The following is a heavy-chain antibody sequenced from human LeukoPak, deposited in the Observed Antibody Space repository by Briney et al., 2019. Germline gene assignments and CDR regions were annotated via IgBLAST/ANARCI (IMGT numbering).Heavy chain of an antibody. J-gene: IGHJ6*02. CDR1: GYTFTSYG. CDR2: ISAYNGNT. V-gene: IGHV1-18*01. D-gene: IGHD3-10*01. CDR3: ATVPIRYYYGMDV. Sequence: ASVKVSCKASGYTFTSYGISWVRQAPGQGLEWMGWISAYNGNTNYAQKLQGRVTMTTDTSTSTAYMGLRSLRSDDTAVYYCATVPIRYYYGMDVWGQGTTVTVSS.